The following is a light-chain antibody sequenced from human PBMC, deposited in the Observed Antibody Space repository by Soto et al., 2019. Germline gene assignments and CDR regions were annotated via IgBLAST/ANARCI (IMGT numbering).Light chain of an antibody. V-gene: IGKV3-20*01. J-gene: IGKJ1*01. CDR3: QQYDRSEWT. CDR1: QSVSSTY. CDR2: GAS. Sequence: EIVLTQSPGTLSLSPGERATLSCRASQSVSSTYLAWYQQKHGQAPRLLIYGASSRATGIPVRFSGSGSGTEFTLTISRVEPEDFAVYYCQQYDRSEWTFGQGTKVEIK.